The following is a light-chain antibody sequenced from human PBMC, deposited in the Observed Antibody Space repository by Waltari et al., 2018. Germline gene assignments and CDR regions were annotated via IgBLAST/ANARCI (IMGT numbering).Light chain of an antibody. Sequence: DIVMTQSPDSLAVSLGERATINCTSSQSVLYSSNNNNYLAWYQQKPGQPPKLLIYWASTRESGVPDRFSGSGSGTDLTLTISSLQAEDVAVYYCQQYYSTPTFGQGTKVEIK. CDR3: QQYYSTPT. CDR1: QSVLYSSNNNNY. J-gene: IGKJ1*01. CDR2: WAS. V-gene: IGKV4-1*01.